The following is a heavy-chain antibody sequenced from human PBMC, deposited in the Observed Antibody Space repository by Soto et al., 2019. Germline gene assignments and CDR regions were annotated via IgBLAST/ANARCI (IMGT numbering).Heavy chain of an antibody. J-gene: IGHJ4*02. Sequence: QVQLQESGPGLVKPSETLSLTCTVSGGSVTSTSYFWSWIRQSPGKGLEWIGHIFYIGSTSYNPSLKSRVIISLDTSKNQFSLRLASVTAADTAVYFCARDWMSSLTDSWGQGTLVTVSS. CDR3: ARDWMSSLTDS. D-gene: IGHD6-6*01. CDR1: GGSVTSTSYF. CDR2: IFYIGST. V-gene: IGHV4-61*01.